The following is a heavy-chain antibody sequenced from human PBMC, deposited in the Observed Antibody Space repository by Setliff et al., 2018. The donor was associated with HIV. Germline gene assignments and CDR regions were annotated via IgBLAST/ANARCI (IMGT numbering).Heavy chain of an antibody. D-gene: IGHD2-2*01. Sequence: SETLSLTCTVSGGSISISDWSWIRQPPGKGLEWIGYIYSSGSTNYNPSLKSRVTMSADESKNQFSLKLNSVTAADTAVYFCARRAVQDASITSSNWFDPWGHGTLVTVSS. CDR3: ARRAVQDASITSSNWFDP. J-gene: IGHJ5*02. CDR1: GGSISISD. V-gene: IGHV4-4*09. CDR2: IYSSGST.